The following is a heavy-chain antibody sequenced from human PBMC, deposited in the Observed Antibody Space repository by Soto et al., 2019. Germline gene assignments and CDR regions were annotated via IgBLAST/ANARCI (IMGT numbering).Heavy chain of an antibody. CDR3: AKGGRYWNDA. V-gene: IGHV1-2*04. Sequence: QVQLVQSGAEVKKPGASVKVSCKASGYTFADFYIHWVRQAPGQGLEWMGWINPNTGGTNYPQKFQGWVTMTRDTSISTAYMELSRLRSDDTAVYYCAKGGRYWNDAWGQGTLVTVSS. CDR2: INPNTGGT. J-gene: IGHJ5*02. D-gene: IGHD3-10*01. CDR1: GYTFADFY.